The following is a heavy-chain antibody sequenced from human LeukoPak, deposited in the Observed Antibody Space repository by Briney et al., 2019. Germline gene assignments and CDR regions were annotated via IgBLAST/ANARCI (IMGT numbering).Heavy chain of an antibody. Sequence: ASVKVSCKASSYTFIDYFLHWVRQAPGQGLEWMGLINPNSGGPEYAENFQGRVTMTRDTSVTTAYMELSRVTSDDTAIYYCARDLSSTSNWELDYWGQGTLVTVSS. CDR1: SYTFIDYF. CDR2: INPNSGGP. D-gene: IGHD7-27*01. CDR3: ARDLSSTSNWELDY. J-gene: IGHJ4*02. V-gene: IGHV1-2*06.